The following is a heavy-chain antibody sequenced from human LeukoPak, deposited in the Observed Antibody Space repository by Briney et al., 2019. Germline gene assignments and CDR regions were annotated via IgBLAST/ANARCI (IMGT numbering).Heavy chain of an antibody. CDR2: IYYSGST. Sequence: SETLSLTCTVSGGSISSYYWSWIRQPPGNGLEWIGYIYYSGSTNYNPSLKSRVTISVDTSKNQFSLKLSSVTAADTAVYYCARDRLRYCSSTSSIDAFDIWGQGPMVTVSS. J-gene: IGHJ3*02. CDR1: GGSISSYY. V-gene: IGHV4-59*01. D-gene: IGHD2-2*01. CDR3: ARDRLRYCSSTSSIDAFDI.